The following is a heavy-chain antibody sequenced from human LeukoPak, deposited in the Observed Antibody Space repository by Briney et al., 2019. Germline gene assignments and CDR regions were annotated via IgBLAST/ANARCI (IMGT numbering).Heavy chain of an antibody. CDR3: ARVWPRNWNPPPGMDV. CDR1: GFTFSSYA. CDR2: ISYDGSNK. D-gene: IGHD1-1*01. Sequence: GRSLRLSCAASGFTFSSYAMHWVRQAPGKGLEWVAVISYDGSNKYYADSVKGRFTISRDNSKNTLHLQMNSLRAEDTAVYYCARVWPRNWNPPPGMDVWGQGTTVTVSS. J-gene: IGHJ6*02. V-gene: IGHV3-30-3*01.